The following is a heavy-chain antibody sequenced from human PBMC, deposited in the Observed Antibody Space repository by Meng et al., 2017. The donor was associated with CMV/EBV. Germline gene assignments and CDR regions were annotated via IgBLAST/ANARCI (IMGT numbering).Heavy chain of an antibody. D-gene: IGHD3-3*01. J-gene: IGHJ5*02. Sequence: KASGGTFSSYAISWVRQAPGQGLEWMGGIIPIFGTANYAQKFQGRVTITTDESTSTAYMELSSLRSEDTAVYYCARGFWSGYLNWFDPWGQGTLVTV. V-gene: IGHV1-69*05. CDR1: GGTFSSYA. CDR3: ARGFWSGYLNWFDP. CDR2: IIPIFGTA.